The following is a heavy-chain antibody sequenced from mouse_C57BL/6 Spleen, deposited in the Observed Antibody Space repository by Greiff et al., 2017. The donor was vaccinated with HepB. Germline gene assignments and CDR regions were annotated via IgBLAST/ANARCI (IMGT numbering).Heavy chain of an antibody. CDR1: GYAFSSSW. V-gene: IGHV1-82*01. CDR3: ARRDDYDENFDY. CDR2: IYPGDGDT. J-gene: IGHJ2*01. D-gene: IGHD2-4*01. Sequence: QVQLKESGPELVKPGASVKISCKASGYAFSSSWMNWVKQRPGKGLEWIGRIYPGDGDTNYNGKFKGKATLTADKSSSTAYMQLSSLTSEDSAVYFCARRDDYDENFDYWGQGTTLTVSS.